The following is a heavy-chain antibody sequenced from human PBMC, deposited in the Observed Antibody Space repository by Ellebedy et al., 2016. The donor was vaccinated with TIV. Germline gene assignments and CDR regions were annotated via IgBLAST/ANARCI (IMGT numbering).Heavy chain of an antibody. V-gene: IGHV3-74*01. CDR2: INSDGSST. CDR3: ARDYGDYTYSDAFDI. J-gene: IGHJ3*02. D-gene: IGHD4-17*01. Sequence: GESLKISCAASGFTFSSYWMHWVRQAPGKGLVWVSRINSDGSSTSYADSVKGRFTISRVNAKNTLYLQMNSLRAEDTAVYYCARDYGDYTYSDAFDIWGQGTMVTVSS. CDR1: GFTFSSYW.